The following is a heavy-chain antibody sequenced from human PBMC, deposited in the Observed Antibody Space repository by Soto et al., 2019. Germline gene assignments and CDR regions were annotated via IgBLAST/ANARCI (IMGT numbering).Heavy chain of an antibody. V-gene: IGHV4-61*03. Sequence: SETLSLTCTVSCGSVNSGGYYWSWIRQPPGKGLEWIGFIFYNGGTSYNPSLGSRVTISADTSKTLFSLNLNFVTAADTAVYYCARGDHGPRRFYFDTWGQGTLVTVSS. J-gene: IGHJ4*02. CDR3: ARGDHGPRRFYFDT. CDR1: CGSVNSGGYY. CDR2: IFYNGGT. D-gene: IGHD2-8*01.